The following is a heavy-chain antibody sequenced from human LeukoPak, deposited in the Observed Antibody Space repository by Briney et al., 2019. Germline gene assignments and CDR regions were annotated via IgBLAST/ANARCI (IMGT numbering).Heavy chain of an antibody. Sequence: GGSLRLSCAASGFTFSSYSMNWVRQAPGKGLEWVSYISGSSSYIYYADSVKGRFTISRDNAKNSLYLQMNSLRAEDTAVYFCARDTGMVSSDYGLDVWGKGTTVSVSS. CDR3: ARDTGMVSSDYGLDV. J-gene: IGHJ6*04. CDR1: GFTFSSYS. CDR2: ISGSSSYI. D-gene: IGHD5-18*01. V-gene: IGHV3-21*01.